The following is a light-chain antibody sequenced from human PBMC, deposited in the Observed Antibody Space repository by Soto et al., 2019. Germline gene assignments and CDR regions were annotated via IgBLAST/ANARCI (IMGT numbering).Light chain of an antibody. CDR1: QSVSSN. V-gene: IGKV3D-15*01. CDR2: GAS. CDR3: QQYNSWPLS. J-gene: IGKJ2*01. Sequence: EIVMPQSPATLSVSPGERATLSCRASQSVSSNLAWYQQKHGQAPRLLIYGASTRTTGIPARFSGSGTWTDFTLTISSRQADEVAVYYCQQYNSWPLSFGQGTKLEIK.